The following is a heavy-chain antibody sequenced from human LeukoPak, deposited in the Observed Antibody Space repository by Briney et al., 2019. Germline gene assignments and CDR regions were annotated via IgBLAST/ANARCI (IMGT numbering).Heavy chain of an antibody. CDR1: GGSFSGYY. D-gene: IGHD2-8*02. CDR3: ARGLWWCSTRRGCWFVP. J-gene: IGHJ5*02. Sequence: PSETLSLTCAVYGGSFSGYYWSWIRQPPGKGLEWIGEINHSGSTNYNPSLKSRVTISVDTSKNQFSLKLSSVTAADTAVYYCARGLWWCSTRRGCWFVPWGQGTLVTVSS. CDR2: INHSGST. V-gene: IGHV4-34*01.